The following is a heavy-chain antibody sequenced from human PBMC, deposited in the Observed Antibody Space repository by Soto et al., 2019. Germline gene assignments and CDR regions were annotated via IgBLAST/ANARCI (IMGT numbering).Heavy chain of an antibody. CDR1: GGSISSGGYS. J-gene: IGHJ4*02. CDR3: ASGLVTALHY. CDR2: IYHSGST. Sequence: QLQLQESGSGLVKPSQTLSLTCAVSGGSISSGGYSWSWIRQPPGKGLEWIGYIYHSGSTYYNPSLTSXAXTXIDRSKNQFSLTLSSVTAADTAVYYCASGLVTALHYWGQGTLVTVSS. V-gene: IGHV4-30-2*01. D-gene: IGHD2-21*02.